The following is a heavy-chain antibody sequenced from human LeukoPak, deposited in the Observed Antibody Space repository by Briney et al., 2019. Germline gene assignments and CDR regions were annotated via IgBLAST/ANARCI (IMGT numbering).Heavy chain of an antibody. CDR3: TRGGEGFDP. V-gene: IGHV3-13*01. CDR1: GFTFSNYD. D-gene: IGHD2-21*01. Sequence: GGSLSLSCAASGFTFSNYDMHWVRQATGKGLEWVSSIGKGGDSYYAGSVKGRFTISRENGKNSLHLQMNSLRAGDTAVYYCTRGGEGFDPWGQGTLVTVSS. CDR2: IGKGGDS. J-gene: IGHJ5*02.